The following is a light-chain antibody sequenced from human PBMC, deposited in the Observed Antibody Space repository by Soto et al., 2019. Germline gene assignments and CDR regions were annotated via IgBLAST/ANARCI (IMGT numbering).Light chain of an antibody. J-gene: IGKJ4*01. CDR3: QQYESYSPLT. V-gene: IGKV1-5*01. CDR1: QSIRSW. Sequence: DIQMTQSPSTLSASVGDRVTMTCRASQSIRSWLAWYQQKPGKAPKLLIYDASSLESGVPSRSSGRRSGTESTLTISSLQPDDFGTYYCQQYESYSPLTFGGGTKVDIK. CDR2: DAS.